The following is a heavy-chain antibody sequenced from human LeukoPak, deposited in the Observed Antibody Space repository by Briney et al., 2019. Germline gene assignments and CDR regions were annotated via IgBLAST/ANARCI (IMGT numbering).Heavy chain of an antibody. CDR3: ARDQEGFDY. Sequence: ASVTVSCKASGYTFTSNYIHWVRQTPGQGLEWMGMIYPRDGSTSYAQKFQGRVTVTRDTSTSTVHMELSGLRSEDTAVYYCARDQEGFDYWGQGTLVTVSS. CDR1: GYTFTSNY. V-gene: IGHV1-46*01. CDR2: IYPRDGST. J-gene: IGHJ4*02.